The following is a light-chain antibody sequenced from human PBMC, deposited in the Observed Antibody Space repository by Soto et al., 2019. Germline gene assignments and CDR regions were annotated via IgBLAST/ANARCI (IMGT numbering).Light chain of an antibody. J-gene: IGKJ2*01. CDR1: QSISSW. Sequence: DIQMTQYPSTLSASVGDRVSITCRASQSISSWLAWYQQKPGKAPKLLIYKASSLESGVPSRFSGSGSGTEFTLTISSLQPDDFATYYCQQYNSYSYTFGQGTKV. CDR2: KAS. CDR3: QQYNSYSYT. V-gene: IGKV1-5*03.